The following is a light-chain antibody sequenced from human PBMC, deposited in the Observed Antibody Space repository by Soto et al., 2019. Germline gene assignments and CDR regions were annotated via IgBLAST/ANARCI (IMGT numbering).Light chain of an antibody. CDR3: QQYYSTPWT. J-gene: IGKJ1*01. Sequence: EVVMTQSPATLSVSPGERATLSCRASQRIARNLAWYQQKPGQAPGLLIYAASTRATGIPARFSGSGSGTEFTLTISSLQAEDVAVYYCQQYYSTPWTFGQGTKVEIK. V-gene: IGKV3-15*01. CDR2: AAS. CDR1: QRIARN.